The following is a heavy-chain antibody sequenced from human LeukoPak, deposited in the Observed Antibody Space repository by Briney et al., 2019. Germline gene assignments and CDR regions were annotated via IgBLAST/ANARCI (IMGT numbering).Heavy chain of an antibody. D-gene: IGHD3-10*01. CDR1: GGSISSHY. J-gene: IGHJ3*02. Sequence: PSETLSLTCAVSGGSISSHYWSWIRQPPGKGLEWIGFIYYSGTTKYNPSLKSRVTISADTSKNQFSLKLRSVTAADTAVYYCARGGSGISNAFDIWGQGTMVTVSS. CDR2: IYYSGTT. V-gene: IGHV4-59*11. CDR3: ARGGSGISNAFDI.